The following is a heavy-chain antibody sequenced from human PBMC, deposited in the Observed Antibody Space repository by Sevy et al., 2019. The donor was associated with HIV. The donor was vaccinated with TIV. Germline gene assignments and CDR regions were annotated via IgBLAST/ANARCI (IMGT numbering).Heavy chain of an antibody. Sequence: GGSLRLSCAASGFAFTGSTVHWVRQNSGKGLEWLGRFRSRPSNYATAYSASVKGRFTVSTDESKNTAYLQMNSLKTEDTALYYCVGETHYYVISSFYPLGFWGQGTRVTVSS. V-gene: IGHV3-73*01. CDR3: VGETHYYVISSFYPLGF. CDR2: FRSRPSNYAT. CDR1: GFAFTGST. D-gene: IGHD3-10*02. J-gene: IGHJ4*02.